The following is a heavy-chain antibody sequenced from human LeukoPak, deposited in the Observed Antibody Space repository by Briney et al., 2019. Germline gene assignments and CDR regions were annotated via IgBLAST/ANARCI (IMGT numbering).Heavy chain of an antibody. Sequence: GGSLRLSCAASGFTFSSYSMNWVRQAPGKGLEWVAVIWYDGSKKYYADSVKGRFTISRDNSKSTVYLQMNSLRAEDTAVYYCAKDEQQQLVRTFDYWGQGTLVTVSS. CDR3: AKDEQQQLVRTFDY. D-gene: IGHD6-13*01. J-gene: IGHJ4*02. CDR1: GFTFSSYS. V-gene: IGHV3-33*06. CDR2: IWYDGSKK.